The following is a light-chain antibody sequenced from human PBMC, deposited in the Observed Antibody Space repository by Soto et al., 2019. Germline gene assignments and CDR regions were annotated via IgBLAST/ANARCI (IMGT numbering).Light chain of an antibody. CDR2: AAS. V-gene: IGKV1-39*01. CDR3: QQSYIAPWT. CDR1: QSISTY. Sequence: DIQMTQSPSSLSASVGDRVSIACRASQSISTYLNWYQQKPGKVPRLLIYAASSLQSGVPSRFSGSGSGTDFTLTISSLQPEDFTTYYCQQSYIAPWTFGQGTNVDIK. J-gene: IGKJ1*01.